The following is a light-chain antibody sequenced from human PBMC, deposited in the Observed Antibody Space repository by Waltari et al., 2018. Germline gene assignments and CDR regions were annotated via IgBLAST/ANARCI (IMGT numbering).Light chain of an antibody. V-gene: IGKV1-6*01. J-gene: IGKJ1*01. CDR2: AAS. CDR3: LQDYIYPWT. CDR1: QGIRKD. Sequence: AIQMTQSPSSLSASVGDRVTITCRESQGIRKDLGWYQQKPGKGPKVLLYAASSLQSGVPTRFSGSGSGTDFTLTISSLQPDDFATYYCLQDYIYPWTFGQGTKVEIK.